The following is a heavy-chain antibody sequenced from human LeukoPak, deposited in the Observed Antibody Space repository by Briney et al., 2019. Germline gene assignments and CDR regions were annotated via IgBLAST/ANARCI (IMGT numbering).Heavy chain of an antibody. Sequence: SVKVSCKASGGTFSSYAISWVRQAPGQGLEWMGGIVPIFGTANYAQKFQGRVTITTDESTSTAYMELSSLRSEDTAVYYCARSRGYGGHVQFDYWGQGTLVTVSS. CDR1: GGTFSSYA. V-gene: IGHV1-69*05. J-gene: IGHJ4*02. D-gene: IGHD3-22*01. CDR2: IVPIFGTA. CDR3: ARSRGYGGHVQFDY.